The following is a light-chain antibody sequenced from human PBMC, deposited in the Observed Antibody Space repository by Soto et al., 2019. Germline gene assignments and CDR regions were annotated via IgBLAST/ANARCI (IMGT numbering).Light chain of an antibody. CDR1: SSDVGGYNY. V-gene: IGLV2-11*01. CDR3: CSYGGSFYV. J-gene: IGLJ1*01. CDR2: DVN. Sequence: QSALTQPHSLSGSPGQSVAISCSGTSSDVGGYNYVSWYQQHPGKAPKLIIFDVNKRPSGVPDRFSGSKSGSTASLTISGLQAEDEADYYCCSYGGSFYVVGTGTKVTV.